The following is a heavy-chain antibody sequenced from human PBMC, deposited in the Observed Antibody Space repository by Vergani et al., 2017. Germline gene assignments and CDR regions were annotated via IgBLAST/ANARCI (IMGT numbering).Heavy chain of an antibody. Sequence: EVQLVESGGGLVQPGRSLRLSCAASGFTFDDYDIHWVRQAPGKGLEWVSGISWNSGSIGYADSVKGRFTISRDNAKNSLYLQMNSLRAEDTALYYCAKDHYDFWSGYPNLSPFDLWGRGTLVTVSS. CDR2: ISWNSGSI. D-gene: IGHD3-3*01. J-gene: IGHJ2*01. CDR1: GFTFDDYD. CDR3: AKDHYDFWSGYPNLSPFDL. V-gene: IGHV3-9*01.